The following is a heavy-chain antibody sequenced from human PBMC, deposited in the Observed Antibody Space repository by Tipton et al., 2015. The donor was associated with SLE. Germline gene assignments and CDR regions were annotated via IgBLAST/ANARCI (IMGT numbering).Heavy chain of an antibody. CDR2: ISSSSTYI. CDR1: GFIFSSYS. J-gene: IGHJ3*02. CDR3: ARAGYSSLDAFDM. V-gene: IGHV3-21*03. D-gene: IGHD5-18*01. Sequence: GSLRLSCAASGFIFSSYSMNWVRQAPGKGLEWVSSISSSSTYIYYADSVTGRVTISRDNAKNSLFLQMNSLRAKDTAVDYWARAGYSSLDAFDMWGQGTMVTVSS.